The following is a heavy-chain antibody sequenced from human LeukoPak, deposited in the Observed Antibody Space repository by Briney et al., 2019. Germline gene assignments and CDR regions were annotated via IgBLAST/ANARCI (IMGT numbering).Heavy chain of an antibody. CDR1: AFTFSSYG. D-gene: IGHD3-22*01. CDR3: ARGLGMDYDSGGSDWFDP. Sequence: GGSLRLSCAASAFTFSSYGMHWVHQAPGKGLEWVAFIRYDGSNKYYADSVKGRFTISRDNAKNSLYLQMNSLRAEDTAVYYCARGLGMDYDSGGSDWFDPWGQGTLVTVSS. CDR2: IRYDGSNK. J-gene: IGHJ5*02. V-gene: IGHV3-30*02.